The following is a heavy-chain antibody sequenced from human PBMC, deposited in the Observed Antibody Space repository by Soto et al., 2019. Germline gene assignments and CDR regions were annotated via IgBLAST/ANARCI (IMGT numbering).Heavy chain of an antibody. CDR3: ARFSRTTGKLDY. CDR2: IYYSGST. V-gene: IGHV4-31*03. J-gene: IGHJ4*02. CDR1: GGSISSGGYY. Sequence: SETLSLTCTVSGGSISSGGYYWSWIRQHPGKGLEWIGYIYYSGSTYYNPSLKSRVTISVDTSKNQFSLKLSSVTAADTAVYYCARFSRTTGKLDYWGQGTLVTVSS. D-gene: IGHD1-1*01.